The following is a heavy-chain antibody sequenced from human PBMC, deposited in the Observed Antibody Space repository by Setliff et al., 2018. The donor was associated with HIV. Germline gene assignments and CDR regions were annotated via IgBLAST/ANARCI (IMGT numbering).Heavy chain of an antibody. J-gene: IGHJ5*02. D-gene: IGHD2-2*03. V-gene: IGHV4-4*07. CDR1: GASLSNYY. CDR2: VYARGSA. Sequence: SETLSLTCTVSGASLSNYYWSWIRQSAGKGPEWIGHVYARGSANYNPSLTSRVTISVPTSKNQFSLNLNSVTAADTATYYCARAKTIGSSALFLDPWGQGTPVTVSS. CDR3: ARAKTIGSSALFLDP.